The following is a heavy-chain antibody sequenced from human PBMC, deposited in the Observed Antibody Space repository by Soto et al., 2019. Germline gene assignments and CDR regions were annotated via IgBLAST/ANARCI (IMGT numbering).Heavy chain of an antibody. CDR3: ARNMDYYYGPGSGNGHGS. J-gene: IGHJ6*02. CDR2: INPKFGDT. Sequence: QVQLVQSGAEMKKPGDSVRVSCEASGYTFTSYYIHWVRQAPGQGLEWMGWINPKFGDTTYAQDFQGRVSMTRDMSISTVYIELRSLTSQATAIYYCARNMDYYYGPGSGNGHGSWGQGTTVTVFS. V-gene: IGHV1-2*02. CDR1: GYTFTSYY. D-gene: IGHD3-10*01.